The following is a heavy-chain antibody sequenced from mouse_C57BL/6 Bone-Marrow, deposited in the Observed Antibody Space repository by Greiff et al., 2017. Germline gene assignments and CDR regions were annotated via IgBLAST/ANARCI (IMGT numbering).Heavy chain of an antibody. V-gene: IGHV1-72*01. CDR1: GYTFTSYW. CDR2: IDPNSGGT. CDR3: ARSRAYDGYYFWYFDV. D-gene: IGHD2-3*01. J-gene: IGHJ1*03. Sequence: QVQLQQPGAELVKPGASVKLSCKASGYTFTSYWMHWVKQRPGRGLEWIGRIDPNSGGTKYNERFKSKATLTVDKPSSTAYMQLSSLTSEDSAVYYGARSRAYDGYYFWYFDVWGTGTTVTVSS.